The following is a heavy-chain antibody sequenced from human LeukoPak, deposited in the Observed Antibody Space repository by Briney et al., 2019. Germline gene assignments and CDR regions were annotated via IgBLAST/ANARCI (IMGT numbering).Heavy chain of an antibody. CDR2: ISSSSNTI. CDR1: GFTFSSYN. Sequence: PGGSLRLSCAASGFTFSSYNTNWVRQAPGKGLEWVSYISSSSNTIYYADSVKGRFTISRDNAKNSLYLQMNSLRAEDTAVYYCASLQLWTPYYYYYMDVWGKGTTVTVSS. CDR3: ASLQLWTPYYYYYMDV. V-gene: IGHV3-48*04. D-gene: IGHD5-18*01. J-gene: IGHJ6*03.